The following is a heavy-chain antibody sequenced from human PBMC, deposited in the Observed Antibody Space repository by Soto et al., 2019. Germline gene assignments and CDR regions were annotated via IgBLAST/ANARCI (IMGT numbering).Heavy chain of an antibody. J-gene: IGHJ6*02. D-gene: IGHD4-17*01. Sequence: GGSLRLSCAASGFTFSIYWMHWVRQAPGKGLVWVPRINSDGSSTRYADSVKGRFTISRDNAKNTLYLQMNSLRAEDTAVYYCARPDYGGNSAYYYYGMDVWGQGTTVTVSS. CDR1: GFTFSIYW. V-gene: IGHV3-74*01. CDR3: ARPDYGGNSAYYYYGMDV. CDR2: INSDGSST.